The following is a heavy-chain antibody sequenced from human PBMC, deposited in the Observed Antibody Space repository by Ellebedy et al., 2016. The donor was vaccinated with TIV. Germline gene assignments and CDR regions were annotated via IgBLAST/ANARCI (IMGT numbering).Heavy chain of an antibody. CDR2: ISGSAGST. V-gene: IGHV3-23*01. D-gene: IGHD2-8*01. Sequence: GESLKISCAASGFTVSRKYMSWVRQAPGKGPEWVSAISGSAGSTYYADSVKGRFTISRDNSKNTLFLQKHSLRAKDTAVYYCAKDGRGTNPGHFDYWGQGTLVTVSS. J-gene: IGHJ4*02. CDR1: GFTVSRKY. CDR3: AKDGRGTNPGHFDY.